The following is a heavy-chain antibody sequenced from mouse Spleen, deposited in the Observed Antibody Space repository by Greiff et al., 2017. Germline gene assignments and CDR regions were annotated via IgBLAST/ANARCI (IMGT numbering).Heavy chain of an antibody. V-gene: IGHV3-6*01. CDR3: ARDQDYGSSYDYAMDY. CDR1: GYSITSGYY. J-gene: IGHJ4*01. Sequence: EVQVVESGPGLVKPSQSLSLTCSVTGYSITSGYYWNWIRQFPGNKLEWMGYISYDGSNNYNPSLKNRISITRDTSKNQFFLKLNSVTTEDTATYYCARDQDYGSSYDYAMDYWGQGTSVTVSS. D-gene: IGHD1-1*01. CDR2: ISYDGSN.